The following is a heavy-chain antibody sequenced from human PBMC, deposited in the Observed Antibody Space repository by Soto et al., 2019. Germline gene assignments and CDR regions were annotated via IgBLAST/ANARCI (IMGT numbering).Heavy chain of an antibody. J-gene: IGHJ4*02. Sequence: QVQLQQWGAGLLKPSETLSLTCAVYGGSFSGYYWSWIRQPPGKGLEWIGEINHSGSTNYNPSLKSRVTISVDTSKNQFSLKLSSVTAADTAVYYCARGPYGGNSVPDFDYWGQGTLVTVSS. D-gene: IGHD4-17*01. CDR1: GGSFSGYY. CDR3: ARGPYGGNSVPDFDY. CDR2: INHSGST. V-gene: IGHV4-34*01.